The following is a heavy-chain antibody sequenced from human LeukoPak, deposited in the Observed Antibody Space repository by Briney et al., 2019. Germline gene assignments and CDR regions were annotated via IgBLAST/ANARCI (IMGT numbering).Heavy chain of an antibody. V-gene: IGHV3-74*01. J-gene: IGHJ4*02. Sequence: GGSLRLSCAASGFTFSSYWMHWVRQAPGKGLVWVSRINSDGSSTSYADSVKGRFTISRDNSKNTLYLQMNSLRAEDTAVYYCARERDGYNYGSFDYWGQGTLVTVSS. D-gene: IGHD5-24*01. CDR1: GFTFSSYW. CDR3: ARERDGYNYGSFDY. CDR2: INSDGSST.